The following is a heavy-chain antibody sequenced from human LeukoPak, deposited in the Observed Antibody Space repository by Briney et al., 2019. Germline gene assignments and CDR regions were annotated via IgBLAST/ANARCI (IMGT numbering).Heavy chain of an antibody. D-gene: IGHD2-2*01. Sequence: GGSLRLSCAASGFTFSSYAMSWVRQAPGKGLEWVSAISGSGGSTYYADSVKGRFTISRDNSKNTLYLQMNSLRAEDTAAYYCAKCQDIVVVPDPYFDYWGQGTLVTVSS. CDR3: AKCQDIVVVPDPYFDY. V-gene: IGHV3-23*01. CDR2: ISGSGGST. CDR1: GFTFSSYA. J-gene: IGHJ4*02.